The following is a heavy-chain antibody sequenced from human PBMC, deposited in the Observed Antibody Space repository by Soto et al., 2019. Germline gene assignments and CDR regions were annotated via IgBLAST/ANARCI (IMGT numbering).Heavy chain of an antibody. J-gene: IGHJ4*02. Sequence: SETLSLTCDVSGDSITTNNWWGWVRQSPGTGLEWIGEIFHRGSTYSNPSLRSRVLMSLDKSKNQFSLRLNSVTAADTAIYYWARKYFDTTFFYMDYWGEEIRVTFP. CDR3: ARKYFDTTFFYMDY. CDR2: IFHRGST. D-gene: IGHD3-9*01. V-gene: IGHV4-4*02. CDR1: GDSITTNNW.